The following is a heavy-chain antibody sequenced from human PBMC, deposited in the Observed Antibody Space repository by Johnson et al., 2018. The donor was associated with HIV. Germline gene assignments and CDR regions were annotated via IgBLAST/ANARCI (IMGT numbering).Heavy chain of an antibody. D-gene: IGHD2-15*01. CDR2: IKQDGSDK. CDR1: GFTFSSYW. J-gene: IGHJ3*02. V-gene: IGHV3-7*05. CDR3: ASDLPQDSGGPPSLSDI. Sequence: VQLVESGGGLVQPGGSLRLSCAASGFTFSSYWMSWVRQAPGKGLEWVANIKQDGSDKYYVDSVKGRFTISRDNSKNTLYLQMNSVRADDTAEYYCASDLPQDSGGPPSLSDIWGQGTMVTVSS.